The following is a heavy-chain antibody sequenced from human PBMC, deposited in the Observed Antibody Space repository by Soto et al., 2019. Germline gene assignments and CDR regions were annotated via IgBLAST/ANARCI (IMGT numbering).Heavy chain of an antibody. D-gene: IGHD6-13*01. CDR1: GFTFSSYA. J-gene: IGHJ4*02. CDR3: ATTIAAAGGYYFNY. CDR2: INNNGGST. V-gene: IGHV3-64*01. Sequence: EVQLVESGGGLVQPGGSLRLSCAASGFTFSSYAMHWVRQAPGKGLEYVSTINNNGGSTYYANSVKGRFTIPRDNSKNTLYLQMGSLRAEDMAVYYCATTIAAAGGYYFNYWGQGTLVTVSS.